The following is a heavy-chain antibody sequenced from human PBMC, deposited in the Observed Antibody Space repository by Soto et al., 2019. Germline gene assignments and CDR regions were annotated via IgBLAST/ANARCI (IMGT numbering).Heavy chain of an antibody. D-gene: IGHD1-1*01. V-gene: IGHV3-9*01. CDR2: ISWNSGSI. CDR3: AKDSGTGDFDY. CDR1: GFTFDDYA. J-gene: IGHJ4*02. Sequence: PGGSLRLSCAASGFTFDDYAMHWVRQAPGKGLEWVSGISWNSGSIGYADSVKGRFTISRDNAKNSLYLQMNSLRAEDTALYYCAKDSGTGDFDYWGQGTLVTVSS.